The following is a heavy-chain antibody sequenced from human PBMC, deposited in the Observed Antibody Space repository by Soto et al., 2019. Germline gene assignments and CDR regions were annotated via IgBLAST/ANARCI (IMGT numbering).Heavy chain of an antibody. Sequence: SEILSLTCTVSGGSISSSSYYWGWIRQPPGKGLEWIGSIYYSGSTYYNPSLKSRVTISVDTSKNQFSLKLSSVTAADTAVYYCMLGSGWKDFDCWGQGTLVTVSS. CDR2: IYYSGST. D-gene: IGHD3-22*01. J-gene: IGHJ4*02. CDR1: GGSISSSSYY. CDR3: MLGSGWKDFDC. V-gene: IGHV4-39*01.